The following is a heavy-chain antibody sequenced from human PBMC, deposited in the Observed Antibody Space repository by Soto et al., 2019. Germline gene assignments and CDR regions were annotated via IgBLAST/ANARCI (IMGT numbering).Heavy chain of an antibody. CDR2: IIPIFGTA. Sequence: GASVKVSCKASGGTFSSYAISWVRQAPGQGLEWMGGIIPIFGTANYAQKFQGRVTITADESTNTAYMELRSLISDDTAVYYCARDGFNIYYYDSSGPRWFDPWGQGTLVTVSS. V-gene: IGHV1-69*13. CDR3: ARDGFNIYYYDSSGPRWFDP. J-gene: IGHJ5*02. D-gene: IGHD3-22*01. CDR1: GGTFSSYA.